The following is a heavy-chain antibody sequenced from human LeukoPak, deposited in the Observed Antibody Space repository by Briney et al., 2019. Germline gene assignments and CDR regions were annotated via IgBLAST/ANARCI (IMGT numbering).Heavy chain of an antibody. V-gene: IGHV3-20*01. CDR2: INWNGGST. Sequence: GGSLRLSCAASGFTFGGYGMSWVRQAPGKGLEWVSGINWNGGSTGYADSVKGRFTISRDNAKNSLYLQMNSLRAEDTALYHCARVRLTTNSFDPWGQGTLVTVSS. D-gene: IGHD3-22*01. CDR1: GFTFGGYG. J-gene: IGHJ5*02. CDR3: ARVRLTTNSFDP.